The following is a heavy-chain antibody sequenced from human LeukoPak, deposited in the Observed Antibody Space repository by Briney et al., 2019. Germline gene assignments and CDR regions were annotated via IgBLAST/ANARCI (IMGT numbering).Heavy chain of an antibody. CDR1: GYTFTDYY. CDR2: VDPEDGET. D-gene: IGHD3-22*01. CDR3: ASNYDSSGYSPSHCMDV. J-gene: IGHJ6*03. Sequence: ASVKVSCKASGYTFTDYYIHWVQQAPGKGLEWMERVDPEDGETIYAEKFQGRVIITADTSTDTAYMELSSLRSEDTAVYYCASNYDSSGYSPSHCMDVWGKGATVTVSS. V-gene: IGHV1-69-2*01.